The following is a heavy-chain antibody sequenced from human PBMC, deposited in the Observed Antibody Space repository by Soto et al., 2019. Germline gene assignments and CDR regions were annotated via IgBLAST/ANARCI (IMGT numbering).Heavy chain of an antibody. Sequence: SVEVSCKASGGTFSSYAISWVREAPGQGLEWMGGIIPIFGTANYAQKFQGRVTITADESTSTAYMELSSLRSEDTAVYYCARDLKRYYDSSGYGYYYYGMDVWGQGTTVTV. CDR2: IIPIFGTA. CDR3: ARDLKRYYDSSGYGYYYYGMDV. D-gene: IGHD3-22*01. J-gene: IGHJ6*02. CDR1: GGTFSSYA. V-gene: IGHV1-69*13.